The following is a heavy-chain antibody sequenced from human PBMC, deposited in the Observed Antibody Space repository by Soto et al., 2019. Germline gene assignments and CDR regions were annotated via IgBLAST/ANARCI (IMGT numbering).Heavy chain of an antibody. J-gene: IGHJ6*03. CDR1: GFTFSSYS. Sequence: PGGSLRLSCAASGFTFSSYSMNWVRQAPGKGLEWVSAISGSGGCTYYADSVKGRFTISRDNSKNTLYLQMNSLRAEDTAVYYCANSPYYYYMDVWGKGTTVTVSS. V-gene: IGHV3-23*01. CDR3: ANSPYYYYMDV. CDR2: ISGSGGCT.